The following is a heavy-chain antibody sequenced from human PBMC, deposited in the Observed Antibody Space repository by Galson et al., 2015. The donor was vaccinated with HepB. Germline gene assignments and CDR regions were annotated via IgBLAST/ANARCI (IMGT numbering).Heavy chain of an antibody. CDR1: GFTFNTYS. Sequence: SLRLSCAASGFTFNTYSMNWVRQAPGKGLEWVAVISYDGSNKYYADSVKGRFTISRDNSKNTLYLQMNSLRAEDTAVYYCAKDRGRSITRVQEAEGAGDAFDIWGQGTMVTVSS. V-gene: IGHV3-30*18. J-gene: IGHJ3*02. CDR3: AKDRGRSITRVQEAEGAGDAFDI. CDR2: ISYDGSNK. D-gene: IGHD3-10*01.